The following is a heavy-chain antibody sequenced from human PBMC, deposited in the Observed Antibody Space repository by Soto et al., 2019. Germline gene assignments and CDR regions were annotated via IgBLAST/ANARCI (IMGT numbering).Heavy chain of an antibody. J-gene: IGHJ6*02. Sequence: PGGSLRLSCAASGFTFSSYAMSWVRQAPGKGLEWVSAISGSGGSTYYADSVKGRFTISRDNSKNTLYLQMNSLRAEDTAVYYCPKPSLGYYVYGMDVWCQGTTVTVSS. D-gene: IGHD1-26*01. CDR2: ISGSGGST. CDR1: GFTFSSYA. V-gene: IGHV3-23*01. CDR3: PKPSLGYYVYGMDV.